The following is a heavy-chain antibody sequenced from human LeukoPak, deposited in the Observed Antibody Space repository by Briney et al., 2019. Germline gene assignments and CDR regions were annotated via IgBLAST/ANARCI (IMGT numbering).Heavy chain of an antibody. D-gene: IGHD3-9*01. V-gene: IGHV1-2*02. J-gene: IGHJ4*02. CDR2: INPNSGGT. CDR3: ARDLRYFDWSTPGDY. Sequence: ASVNVSYTPSEHTFTPYYMHWVRQAPGQGLEWRGWINPNSGGTNYAQKFQGRVTMTRDTYISTAYMELSRLRSDDTAVYYCARDLRYFDWSTPGDYWGQGTLVTVSS. CDR1: EHTFTPYY.